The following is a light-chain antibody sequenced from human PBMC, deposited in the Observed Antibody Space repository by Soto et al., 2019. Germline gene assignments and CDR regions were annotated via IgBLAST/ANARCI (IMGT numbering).Light chain of an antibody. CDR1: QSVGGS. Sequence: EIVLTQSPATLSLSPGERATLSCRASQSVGGSLAWYQQRPGQAPRLLVYHTSNRATGIPDRFSASGSGTDFTLTISRLEPEDFAVYFCQQYNDWPPITFGQGTRLEIK. J-gene: IGKJ5*01. V-gene: IGKV3-11*01. CDR2: HTS. CDR3: QQYNDWPPIT.